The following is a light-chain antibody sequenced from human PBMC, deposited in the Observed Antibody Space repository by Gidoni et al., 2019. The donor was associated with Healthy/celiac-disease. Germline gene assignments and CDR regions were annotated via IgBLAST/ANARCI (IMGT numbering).Light chain of an antibody. CDR2: GAS. V-gene: IGKV3-20*01. J-gene: IGKJ3*01. CDR3: RQYGSSPLT. CDR1: KSVSSSY. Sequence: EIVLTQSPGTLSLSPGERATLSCRASKSVSSSYLALYQQKPGQAPRLLINGASSRATGIPDRFSVGGSETYFTLTISRLEPEDFAVYYCRQYGSSPLTFGPGTKVDIK.